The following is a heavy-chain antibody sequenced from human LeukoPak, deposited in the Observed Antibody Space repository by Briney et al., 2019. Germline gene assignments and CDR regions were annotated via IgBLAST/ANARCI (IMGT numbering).Heavy chain of an antibody. CDR1: GITFSTYT. CDR2: ITSTSNYI. CDR3: ARENYYYYYMDV. Sequence: GGSLRVSCAASGITFSTYTMNWVRQAPGKGLGWVSSITSTSNYIYYADSVKGRFTISRDNAKNSLYLQMNSLRAEDTAVYYCARENYYYYYMDVWGKGTTVTVSS. J-gene: IGHJ6*03. V-gene: IGHV3-21*01.